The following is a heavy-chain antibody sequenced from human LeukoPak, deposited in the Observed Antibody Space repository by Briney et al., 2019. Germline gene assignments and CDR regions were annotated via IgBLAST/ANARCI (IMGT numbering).Heavy chain of an antibody. V-gene: IGHV4-59*11. J-gene: IGHJ4*02. CDR1: GGSISSHY. D-gene: IGHD4-23*01. Sequence: SQTLSLTCTVSGGSISSHYWAWLRQPPGKGLEWIGWMFFTGDTNYNPSLKSRVTISVDHSKNQFSLKLTSVTAADTAVYYCAKEGNDYGANSIDYWGQGTLVTVSS. CDR3: AKEGNDYGANSIDY. CDR2: MFFTGDT.